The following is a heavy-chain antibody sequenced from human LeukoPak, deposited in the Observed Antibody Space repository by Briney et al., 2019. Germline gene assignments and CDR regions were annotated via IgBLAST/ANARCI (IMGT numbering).Heavy chain of an antibody. CDR1: GFTFSGSA. Sequence: GGSLKLSCAASGFTFSGSAMHWARQASGKGLEWVGRIRSKANSYATAYAASVKGRFTISRDDSKNTAYLQMNSLKTEDTAVYYCTRPPPSGSRNDYWGQGTLVTVSS. V-gene: IGHV3-73*01. D-gene: IGHD1-26*01. CDR3: TRPPPSGSRNDY. J-gene: IGHJ4*02. CDR2: IRSKANSYAT.